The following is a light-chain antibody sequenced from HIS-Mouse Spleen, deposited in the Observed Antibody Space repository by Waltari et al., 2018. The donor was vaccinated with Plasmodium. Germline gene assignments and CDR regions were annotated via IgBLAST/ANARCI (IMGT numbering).Light chain of an antibody. Sequence: SYELTQPPSVSVSPGQTARITCSGDALPKKYAYWYQQKSGQAPVLVSYEDSERPSGIAGRFSGSSSGTMATLTISGAQVEDEADYYCYSTDSSGNHRVFGGGTKLTVL. CDR1: ALPKKY. J-gene: IGLJ3*02. CDR3: YSTDSSGNHRV. CDR2: EDS. V-gene: IGLV3-10*01.